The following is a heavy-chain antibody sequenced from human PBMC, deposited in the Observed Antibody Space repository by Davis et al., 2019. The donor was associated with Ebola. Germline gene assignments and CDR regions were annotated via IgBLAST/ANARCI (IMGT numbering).Heavy chain of an antibody. J-gene: IGHJ5*02. Sequence: ASVKVSCKASHDTFTNYDFTWVRQAPGQGLEWMGWISAYNGNTNYAQKLQGRVTMTTDTSTSTAYMELRSLRSDDTAVYYCARSGIAAAGIWWWFDPWGQGTLVTVSS. CDR3: ARSGIAAAGIWWWFDP. V-gene: IGHV1-18*01. CDR2: ISAYNGNT. D-gene: IGHD6-13*01. CDR1: HDTFTNYD.